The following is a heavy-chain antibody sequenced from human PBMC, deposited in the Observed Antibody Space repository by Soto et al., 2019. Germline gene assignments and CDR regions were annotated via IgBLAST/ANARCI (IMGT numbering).Heavy chain of an antibody. D-gene: IGHD3-22*01. V-gene: IGHV4-34*01. Sequence: SETLSLTCAVYGGSFSGYYWSWIRQPPGKGLEWIGEINHSGSTNYNPSLKSRVTISVDTSKNQFSLKLSSLRADDTAVYYCVKGEYYYDSSGYYPLDYWGQGTLVTVSS. J-gene: IGHJ4*02. CDR1: GGSFSGYY. CDR2: INHSGST. CDR3: VKGEYYYDSSGYYPLDY.